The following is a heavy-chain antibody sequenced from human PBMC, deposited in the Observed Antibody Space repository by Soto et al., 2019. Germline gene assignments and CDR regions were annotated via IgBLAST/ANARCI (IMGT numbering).Heavy chain of an antibody. J-gene: IGHJ4*02. CDR2: IYYIGNT. Sequence: QVQLQESGPRLVKPSETLSLTCTVSGGSITNYYWNWIRQPPGKGLECIGYIYYIGNTNYNPSLKSRVTMSIDTSKNQFSLNLSSVTAADTGLYFCARAAGSSYSFDYWGRGALVTVSS. D-gene: IGHD3-10*01. CDR1: GGSITNYY. CDR3: ARAAGSSYSFDY. V-gene: IGHV4-59*01.